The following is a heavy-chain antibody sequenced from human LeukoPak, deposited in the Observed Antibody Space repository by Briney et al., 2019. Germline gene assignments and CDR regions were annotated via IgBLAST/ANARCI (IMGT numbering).Heavy chain of an antibody. CDR1: GFTFSSYA. J-gene: IGHJ4*02. Sequence: PGESLRLSCAASGFTFSSYAMHWVRQAPGKGLEYVSAISSNGGSTYYANSVKGRFTISRDNSKNTLYLQMGSLRAEDMAVYYCARDSLQESFDYWGQGTLVTVSS. CDR3: ARDSLQESFDY. CDR2: ISSNGGST. V-gene: IGHV3-64*01. D-gene: IGHD5-24*01.